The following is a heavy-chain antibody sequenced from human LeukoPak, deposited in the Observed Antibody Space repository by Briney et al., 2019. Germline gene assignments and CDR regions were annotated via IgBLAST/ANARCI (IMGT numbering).Heavy chain of an antibody. D-gene: IGHD3-3*02. CDR3: ARLLSSYFGY. CDR2: INHSGST. Sequence: KPSETLSLTCAVYGGSFSGYYWSWIRQPPGKGLEWIGEINHSGSTNYNPSLKSRVTISVDTSKNQFSLKLSSVTAADTAVYYCARLLSSYFGYWGQGTLVTVSS. V-gene: IGHV4-34*01. J-gene: IGHJ4*02. CDR1: GGSFSGYY.